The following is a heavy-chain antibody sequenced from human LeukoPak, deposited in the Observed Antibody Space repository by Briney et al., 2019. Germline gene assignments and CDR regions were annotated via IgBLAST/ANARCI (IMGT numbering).Heavy chain of an antibody. CDR2: ISGSGGST. Sequence: PGGSLRLSCTASGFTFSSYAMSWVRQAPGKGLEWVSAISGSGGSTYYGDSVKGRFTISRDNSKNTLYLQMNRLRAEDTAVSYCANGDYFDYGGQGTRVTVSS. D-gene: IGHD4-17*01. CDR3: ANGDYFDY. CDR1: GFTFSSYA. V-gene: IGHV3-23*01. J-gene: IGHJ4*02.